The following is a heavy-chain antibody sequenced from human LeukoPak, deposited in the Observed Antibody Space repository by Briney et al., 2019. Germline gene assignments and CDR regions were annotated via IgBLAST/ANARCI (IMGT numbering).Heavy chain of an antibody. V-gene: IGHV4-34*01. D-gene: IGHD3-22*01. CDR1: GGSFSGSY. CDR3: ARGVYYDSSGQDY. Sequence: SETLSLTCALYGGSFSGSYWSWVRQPPGKGLEWLGEINHSGSANYNPSRKSRVIISVDTSKNQFSLKLSSVTAADTAVYYCARGVYYDSSGQDYWGQGTLVTVSS. CDR2: INHSGSA. J-gene: IGHJ4*02.